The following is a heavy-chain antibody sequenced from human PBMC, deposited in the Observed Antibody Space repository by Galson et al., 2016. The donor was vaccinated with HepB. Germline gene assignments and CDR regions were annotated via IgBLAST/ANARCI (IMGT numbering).Heavy chain of an antibody. CDR1: GFTFSSYG. D-gene: IGHD5-12*01. V-gene: IGHV3-33*01. J-gene: IGHJ4*02. Sequence: SLRLSCAASGFTFSSYGIHWVRQALGKGLEWVAVIWYDGGNKYYTDSVKGRFTISRDNSKNTLYLQMNRLRAEDTAVYYCARDRYSTSRGPIHYWGQGTLVTVSS. CDR3: ARDRYSTSRGPIHY. CDR2: IWYDGGNK.